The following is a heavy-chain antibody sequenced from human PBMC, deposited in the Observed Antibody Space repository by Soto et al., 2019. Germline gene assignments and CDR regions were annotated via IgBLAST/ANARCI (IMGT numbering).Heavy chain of an antibody. J-gene: IGHJ6*02. Sequence: GSLRLFCESSGFTFNDYSMAWVRRAPEKRIEWVSSISSSGTYIYYADSVKGRFAIYRDNANNVMYLQMCTLRADDTAVYYCVRAWHVFYVHYYVMDLWGQGTTVTVSS. CDR2: ISSSGTYI. D-gene: IGHD3-16*01. V-gene: IGHV3-21*01. CDR1: GFTFNDYS. CDR3: VRAWHVFYVHYYVMDL.